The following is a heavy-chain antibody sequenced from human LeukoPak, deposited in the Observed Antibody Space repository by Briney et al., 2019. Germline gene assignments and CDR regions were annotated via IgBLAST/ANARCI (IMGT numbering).Heavy chain of an antibody. J-gene: IGHJ5*02. D-gene: IGHD3-10*01. CDR2: IIPIFGTA. CDR3: AREGVRGVISPRTPNWFDP. Sequence: SVKVSCKASGGTFSSYAISWVRQAPGQGLEWMGGIIPIFGTANYAQKFQGRVTITADKSTSTAYMELSSLRSEGTAVYYCAREGVRGVISPRTPNWFDPWGQGTLVTVSS. CDR1: GGTFSSYA. V-gene: IGHV1-69*06.